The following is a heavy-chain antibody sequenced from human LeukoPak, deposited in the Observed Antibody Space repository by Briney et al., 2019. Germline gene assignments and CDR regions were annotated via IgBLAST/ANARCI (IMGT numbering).Heavy chain of an antibody. CDR1: GFTFDDYT. CDR3: AKGDYGSSPPDY. V-gene: IGHV3-43*01. Sequence: GGSLRLSCAASGFTFDDYTMHWVRQAPGKGLEWVSLISWDGGSTYYADSVKGRFTISRDNSKNSLYLQMNSLRTEDTALYYCAKGDYGSSPPDYWGQGTLVTVSS. J-gene: IGHJ4*02. CDR2: ISWDGGST. D-gene: IGHD3-10*01.